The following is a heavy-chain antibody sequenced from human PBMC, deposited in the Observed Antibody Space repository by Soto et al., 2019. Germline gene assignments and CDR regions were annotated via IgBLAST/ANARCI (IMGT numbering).Heavy chain of an antibody. V-gene: IGHV3-30*03. Sequence: ESGGGVVQPGRSLRLSCAASGFTFSSYGIHWVRQAPGKGLEWVAVISYDGSNIYYADSVKGRFTISRDDSKNTLYLQMNSLRAEDTAVYYCASEDYGGNSWFDPWGQGTLVTVSS. CDR1: GFTFSSYG. CDR2: ISYDGSNI. D-gene: IGHD4-17*01. J-gene: IGHJ5*02. CDR3: ASEDYGGNSWFDP.